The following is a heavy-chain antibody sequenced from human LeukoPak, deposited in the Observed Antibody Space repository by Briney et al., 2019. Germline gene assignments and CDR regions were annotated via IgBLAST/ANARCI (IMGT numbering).Heavy chain of an antibody. CDR3: AKDRPRSGWAFGY. D-gene: IGHD6-19*01. V-gene: IGHV3-23*01. CDR1: GFTFSSYA. J-gene: IGHJ4*02. CDR2: ISGSGGST. Sequence: PGGSLRLSCAASGFTFSSYAMSWVRQAPGKGLEWVSAISGSGGSTYYADSVKGRFTISRDNSRNTLYLQMNSLRPEDTAVYYCAKDRPRSGWAFGYWGQGTLVAVSS.